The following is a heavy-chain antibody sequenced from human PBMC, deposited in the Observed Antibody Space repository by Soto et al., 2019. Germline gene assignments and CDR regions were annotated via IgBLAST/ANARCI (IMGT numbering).Heavy chain of an antibody. V-gene: IGHV5-10-1*01. D-gene: IGHD3-10*01. Sequence: EVQLVQSGAEVKKPGESLRISCKGSGYSFTSYWISWVRQMPGKGLEWMGRIDPSDSYTNYSPSFQGHVTISADKSISTAYLQWSSLKASDTAMYYCARHSLYYYGSGSYYEMIPYWYFDLWGRGTLVTVSS. CDR3: ARHSLYYYGSGSYYEMIPYWYFDL. J-gene: IGHJ2*01. CDR2: IDPSDSYT. CDR1: GYSFTSYW.